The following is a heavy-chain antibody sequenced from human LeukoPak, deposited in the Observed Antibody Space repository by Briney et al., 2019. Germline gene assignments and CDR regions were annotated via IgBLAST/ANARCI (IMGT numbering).Heavy chain of an antibody. V-gene: IGHV4-61*01. CDR1: GGSVSSGSYY. CDR3: VTNSGSYVGVGYFDY. J-gene: IGHJ4*02. D-gene: IGHD1-26*01. Sequence: SETLSLTCTVSGGSVSSGSYYWSWIRQPPGKGLEWIGYIYYSGSTNYNPSLKSRVTISVDTSKNQFSLKLSSVTAADTAVYYCVTNSGSYVGVGYFDYWGQGTLVTVSS. CDR2: IYYSGST.